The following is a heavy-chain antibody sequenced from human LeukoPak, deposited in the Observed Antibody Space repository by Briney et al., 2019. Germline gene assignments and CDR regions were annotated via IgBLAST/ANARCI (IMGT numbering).Heavy chain of an antibody. J-gene: IGHJ4*02. V-gene: IGHV3-21*05. Sequence: GGSLRLSCAASGFAFINYGMSWVRQSAGKGLEYIAYISPTSHDIIYADSVKGRFTISRDNAKNSLYLQMNSLRAEDTAVYYCARTARVPDYWGQGTQVTVSS. D-gene: IGHD6-6*01. CDR2: ISPTSHDI. CDR1: GFAFINYG. CDR3: ARTARVPDY.